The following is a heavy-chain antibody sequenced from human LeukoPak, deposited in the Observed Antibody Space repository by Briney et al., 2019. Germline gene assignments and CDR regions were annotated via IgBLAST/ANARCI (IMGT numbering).Heavy chain of an antibody. J-gene: IGHJ4*02. Sequence: PSETLSLTYTVSGGSISSSSYYWGWIRQPPGKGLEWIGEINHSGSTNYNPSLKSRVTISVDTSKNQFSLKLSSVTAADTAVYYCARHGALLWFGGRKGDFDYWGQGTLVTVSS. CDR2: INHSGST. D-gene: IGHD3-10*01. V-gene: IGHV4-39*01. CDR3: ARHGALLWFGGRKGDFDY. CDR1: GGSISSSSYY.